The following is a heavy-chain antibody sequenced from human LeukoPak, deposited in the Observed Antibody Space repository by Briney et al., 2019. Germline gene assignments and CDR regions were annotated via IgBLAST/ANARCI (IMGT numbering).Heavy chain of an antibody. CDR1: GFTFSSYG. J-gene: IGHJ4*02. V-gene: IGHV3-30*02. Sequence: GGSLRLSCAASGFTFSSYGMHWVRQAPGKGLEWVAFIRYDGSNKYYADSVKGRFTISRDNSKNTLYLQMNSLRAEDTAVYYCARDLYPYSASSLVDYWGQGTLVTDSS. CDR2: IRYDGSNK. D-gene: IGHD1-26*01. CDR3: ARDLYPYSASSLVDY.